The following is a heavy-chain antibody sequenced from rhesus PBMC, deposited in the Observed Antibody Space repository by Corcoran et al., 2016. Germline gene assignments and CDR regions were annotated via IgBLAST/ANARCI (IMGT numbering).Heavy chain of an antibody. Sequence: QVQLQESGPGVVKPSETLSLTCAVSGGSISDSYRWSWIRQPPGKGLEWNGYIYGSSTSTNYNPSPKSRVTISKDTSKNLFSLKLSSVTAADTAVYYCARACTGSGCYSYVGFDYWGQGVLVTVSS. CDR1: GGSISDSYR. J-gene: IGHJ4*01. D-gene: IGHD2-21*01. CDR2: IYGSSTST. V-gene: IGHV4S10*01. CDR3: ARACTGSGCYSYVGFDY.